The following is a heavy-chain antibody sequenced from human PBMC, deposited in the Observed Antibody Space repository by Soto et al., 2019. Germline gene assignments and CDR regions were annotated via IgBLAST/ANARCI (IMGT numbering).Heavy chain of an antibody. D-gene: IGHD6-25*01. CDR1: GYTFTDFG. J-gene: IGHJ4*02. V-gene: IGHV1-18*01. CDR3: ARLLKEGIPAVVDY. Sequence: QVHLVQSGTEMKKPAASVKVSCKAPGYTFTDFGIGWFQQTPGQGPEWMGWIGAYNDDRNYAQKFDDRVTMTTDTSSSTAYMELRSLRPDDTAVYYFARLLKEGIPAVVDYWGQGTLLTVSS. CDR2: IGAYNDDR.